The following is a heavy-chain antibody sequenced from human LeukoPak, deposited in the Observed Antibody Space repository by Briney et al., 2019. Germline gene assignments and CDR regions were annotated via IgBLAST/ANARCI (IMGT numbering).Heavy chain of an antibody. CDR1: GYTFTGYY. V-gene: IGHV1-2*02. CDR2: INPNSGGT. Sequence: ASVKVSFKASGYTFTGYYMHWVRQAPGQGLEWMGWINPNSGGTNYAQKFQGRVTMTRDTSISTAYMELSRLRSDDTAVYYCAREVSYGAGFDYWGQGTLVTVPS. J-gene: IGHJ4*02. D-gene: IGHD3-10*01. CDR3: AREVSYGAGFDY.